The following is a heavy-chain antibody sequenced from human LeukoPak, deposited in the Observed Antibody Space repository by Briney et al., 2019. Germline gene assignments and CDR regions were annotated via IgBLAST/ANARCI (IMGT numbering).Heavy chain of an antibody. CDR3: ARAELLRFLEIDY. D-gene: IGHD3-3*01. J-gene: IGHJ4*02. Sequence: ASVKVSCKASGGTFSSYAISWVRQAPGQGLEWMGWISAYNGNTNYAQKLQGRVTMTTDTSTSTAYMELRSLRSDDTAVYYCARAELLRFLEIDYWGQGTLVTVSS. CDR1: GGTFSSYA. CDR2: ISAYNGNT. V-gene: IGHV1-18*01.